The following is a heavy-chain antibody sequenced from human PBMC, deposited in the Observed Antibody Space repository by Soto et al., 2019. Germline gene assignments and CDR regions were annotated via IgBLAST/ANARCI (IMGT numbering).Heavy chain of an antibody. CDR3: AKQTAMVKYYYGMDV. D-gene: IGHD5-18*01. Sequence: EVQLLESGGGLVQPGGSLRLSCAASGFTFSSYAMSWVRQAPGKGLEWVSAISGSGGSTYYADSVKGRFTISRDNSKNTLYRKMNSLRAEDTAVYYCAKQTAMVKYYYGMDVWGQGTTVTVSS. CDR2: ISGSGGST. CDR1: GFTFSSYA. J-gene: IGHJ6*02. V-gene: IGHV3-23*01.